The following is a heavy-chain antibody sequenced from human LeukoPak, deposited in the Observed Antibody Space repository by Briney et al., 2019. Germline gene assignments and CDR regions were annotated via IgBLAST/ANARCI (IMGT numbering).Heavy chain of an antibody. D-gene: IGHD3-22*01. J-gene: IGHJ4*02. V-gene: IGHV4-61*02. CDR1: GDSISSGSYY. CDR2: IYTSGST. CDR3: ARQGNRYYYDSSGYLGPRKYYFDY. Sequence: SETLSLTCTVSGDSISSGSYYWSWIRQPAGKGLEWIGRIYTSGSTNYNPSLKSRVTMSVDTSKNQFSLKLSSVTAADTAVYYCARQGNRYYYDSSGYLGPRKYYFDYWGQGTLVTVSS.